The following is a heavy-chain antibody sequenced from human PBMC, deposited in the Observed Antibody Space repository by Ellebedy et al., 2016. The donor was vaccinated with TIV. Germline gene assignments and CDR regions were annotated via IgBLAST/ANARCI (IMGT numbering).Heavy chain of an antibody. CDR2: IWYDGTNE. D-gene: IGHD3-22*01. V-gene: IGHV3-30*02. Sequence: GGSLRLSXAASGFTFSYYGMHWVRQAPGKGLEWVAVIWYDGTNEYHADSVKGRFTISRDNSKNTLYLQMNSLRVEDTAVYYCAKDGGGDYYPFLGWSFDVWGRGTLVSVSS. CDR3: AKDGGGDYYPFLGWSFDV. J-gene: IGHJ2*01. CDR1: GFTFSYYG.